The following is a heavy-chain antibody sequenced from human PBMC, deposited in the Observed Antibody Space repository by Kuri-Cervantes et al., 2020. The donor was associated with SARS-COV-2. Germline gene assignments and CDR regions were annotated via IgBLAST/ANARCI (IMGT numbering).Heavy chain of an antibody. CDR3: ARGDVRHQTPIYYYYMDV. D-gene: IGHD2-2*01. Sequence: ASVKVSCKASGYTFTSYDINWVRQATGQGLEWMGWMNPNSCNTGYAQKFQGRVTITRNTSISTAYMELSSLRSEDTAVYYCARGDVRHQTPIYYYYMDVWGKGTTVTVSS. CDR2: MNPNSCNT. J-gene: IGHJ6*03. V-gene: IGHV1-8*03. CDR1: GYTFTSYD.